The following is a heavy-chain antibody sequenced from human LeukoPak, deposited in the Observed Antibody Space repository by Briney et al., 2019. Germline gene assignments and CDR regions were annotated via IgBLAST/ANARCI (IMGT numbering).Heavy chain of an antibody. CDR2: ISGSGGSK. D-gene: IGHD3-10*01. J-gene: IGHJ4*02. CDR3: AKDQRYFGSGSDSYFDY. V-gene: IGHV3-23*01. Sequence: PGGSLRLSCAASGFTFSSYAMSWVRQAPGKGLEWVSGISGSGGSKYFADSVKGRFTISRDNSKNTLYLQMNSLRAGDTAVYYCAKDQRYFGSGSDSYFDYWGQGTLVTVSS. CDR1: GFTFSSYA.